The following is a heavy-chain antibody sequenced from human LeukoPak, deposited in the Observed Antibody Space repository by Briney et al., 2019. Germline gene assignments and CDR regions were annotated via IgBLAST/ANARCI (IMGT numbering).Heavy chain of an antibody. J-gene: IGHJ5*02. V-gene: IGHV4-39*07. CDR3: ARELRAGDYGDYVVYNWFDP. CDR1: GGSISTTTYY. D-gene: IGHD4-17*01. Sequence: SETLSLTCAVSGGSISTTTYYWGWLRQPPGKGLEWIGSIYYSVSTYYNPSLESRVTISVDTSKNQFSLNLSSVTAADTAVYYCARELRAGDYGDYVVYNWFDPWGQGTLVTVSS. CDR2: IYYSVST.